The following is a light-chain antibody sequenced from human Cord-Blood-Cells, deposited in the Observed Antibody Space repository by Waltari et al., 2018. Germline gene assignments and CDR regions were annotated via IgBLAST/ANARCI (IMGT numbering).Light chain of an antibody. Sequence: DIQMTQSPSTLSASVGERVTIACRASQSISSWLAWYQKKPGKAPKLLIYDASSLESGVPSRFSGSGSGTEFTLTISSLQPDDFATYYCQQYNSYWTFGQGTKVEIK. CDR2: DAS. J-gene: IGKJ1*01. CDR3: QQYNSYWT. CDR1: QSISSW. V-gene: IGKV1-5*01.